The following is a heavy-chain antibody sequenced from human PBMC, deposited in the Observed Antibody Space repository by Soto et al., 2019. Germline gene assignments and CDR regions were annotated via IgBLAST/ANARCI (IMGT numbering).Heavy chain of an antibody. CDR2: ISGSGGAT. D-gene: IGHD2-15*01. V-gene: IGHV3-23*01. CDR1: GFTFSTFA. J-gene: IGHJ6*01. CDR3: AKKATVCVGGSCHSSDYYYPMDV. Sequence: EGQPLESGGALVQAGESLRLSCAASGFTFSTFAMTWVRQAPGKGLEWVSAISGSGGATYYADSVKGRFTISRDNSKNTLYLQMSTLRVEDTAVYYCAKKATVCVGGSCHSSDYYYPMDVWGQGTTVSVSS.